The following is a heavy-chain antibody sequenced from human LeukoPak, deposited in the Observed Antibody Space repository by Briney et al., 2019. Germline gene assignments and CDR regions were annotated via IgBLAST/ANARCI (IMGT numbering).Heavy chain of an antibody. D-gene: IGHD5-12*01. CDR2: ITSSGAST. J-gene: IGHJ4*02. Sequence: GGSLRLSCAASGFTFSSWSMGWVRQSPGKGLEWVSGITSSGASTFYADSVKGRFTISRDNSKNTVFLEVNSLRGEDTAVYFCARDEDLYSPPWYLFDYWGQGTLVTVSS. CDR1: GFTFSSWS. V-gene: IGHV3-23*01. CDR3: ARDEDLYSPPWYLFDY.